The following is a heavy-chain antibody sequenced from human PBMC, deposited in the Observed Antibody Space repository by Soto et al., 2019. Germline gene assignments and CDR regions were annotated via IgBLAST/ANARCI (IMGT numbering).Heavy chain of an antibody. CDR1: GYTFTSYG. CDR2: ISAHNGNT. CDR3: ARGRYGDY. Sequence: VPSGAEVKKPGASVKVSCKASGYTFTSYGITWVRQAPGQGLEWMGWISAHNGNTDYAQKLQGRVIVTRDTSTSTAYMELRSLISDDTAVYYCARGRYGDYWGQGALVTVSS. J-gene: IGHJ4*02. D-gene: IGHD1-1*01. V-gene: IGHV1-18*01.